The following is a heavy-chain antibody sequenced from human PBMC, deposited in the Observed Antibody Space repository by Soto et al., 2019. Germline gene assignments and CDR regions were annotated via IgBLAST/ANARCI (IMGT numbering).Heavy chain of an antibody. CDR1: GFTFSSYA. J-gene: IGHJ4*02. V-gene: IGHV3-23*01. CDR3: AKGRGYCMSTSCYVGSDY. CDR2: ISGSGGST. Sequence: GGSLRLSCAASGFTFSSYAMSWVRQAPGKGLEWVSVISGSGGSTYYADSVKGRFTISRDNSKNTLYLQMNSLRAEDTAVYYCAKGRGYCMSTSCYVGSDYWGQGTLVTVS. D-gene: IGHD2-2*01.